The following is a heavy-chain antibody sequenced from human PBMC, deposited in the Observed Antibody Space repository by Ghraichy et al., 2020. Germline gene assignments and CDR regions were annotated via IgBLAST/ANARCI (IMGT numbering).Heavy chain of an antibody. V-gene: IGHV2-70*01. CDR1: GFSLSTSGMC. CDR2: IDWDDDK. J-gene: IGHJ5*02. Sequence: SGPTLVKPTQTLTLTCTFSGFSLSTSGMCVSWIRQPPGKALEWLALIDWDDDKYYSTSLKTRLTISKDTSKNQVVLTMTNMDPVDTATYYCARALTYYYDSSGYYAHNWFDPWGQGTLVTVSS. CDR3: ARALTYYYDSSGYYAHNWFDP. D-gene: IGHD3-22*01.